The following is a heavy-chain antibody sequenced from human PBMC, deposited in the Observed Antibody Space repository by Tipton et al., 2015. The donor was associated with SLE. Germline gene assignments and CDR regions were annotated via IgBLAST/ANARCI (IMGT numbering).Heavy chain of an antibody. CDR2: IYXSGRT. CDR1: GGSISSSSXY. J-gene: IGHJ4*02. D-gene: IGHD3-10*01. V-gene: IGHV4-61*01. CDR3: ARAGHYGSGSYGY. Sequence: LSLTCTVSGGSISSSSXYWSWIRQPXGKGLEWIGYIYXSGRTHFNXSLKSRVTISVDTSKNQFSLKLSSVTAADTAVYYCARAGHYGSGSYGYWGQGTLVTVSS.